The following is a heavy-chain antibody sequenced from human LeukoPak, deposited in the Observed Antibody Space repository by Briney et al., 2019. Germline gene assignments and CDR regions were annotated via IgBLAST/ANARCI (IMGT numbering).Heavy chain of an antibody. Sequence: GGSLRLSCAASGFTFSSYAVHWVRQAPGKGLEWVALIWYDGSNKYYADSVKGRFTMSRDNSKNTMYLQMTSLRAEDTAVYYCARGGYCSGNKCAFFDFWGQGTLVTVSS. CDR2: IWYDGSNK. J-gene: IGHJ4*02. CDR3: ARGGYCSGNKCAFFDF. CDR1: GFTFSSYA. D-gene: IGHD2-8*02. V-gene: IGHV3-33*01.